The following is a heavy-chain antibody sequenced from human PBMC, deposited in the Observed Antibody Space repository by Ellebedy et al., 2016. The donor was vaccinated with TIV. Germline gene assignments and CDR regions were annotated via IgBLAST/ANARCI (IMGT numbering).Heavy chain of an antibody. Sequence: SETLSLTCTVSGGSISSDNYYWGWIRQPPGKGLKWIGSVYFSGMTYYNPSLESRVTTSVDKSKNQFSLKLSSVTAADTAVYYCASPTRGYTYGFDSWGQGTLVTVSS. D-gene: IGHD5-18*01. CDR1: GGSISSDNYY. V-gene: IGHV4-39*01. J-gene: IGHJ4*02. CDR2: VYFSGMT. CDR3: ASPTRGYTYGFDS.